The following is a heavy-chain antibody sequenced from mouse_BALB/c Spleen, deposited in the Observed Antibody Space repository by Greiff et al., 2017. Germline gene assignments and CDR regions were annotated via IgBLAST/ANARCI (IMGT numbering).Heavy chain of an antibody. D-gene: IGHD6-5*01. CDR1: GYSITSGYY. Sequence: EVQLQESGPGLVKPSQSLSLTCSVTGYSITSGYYWNWIRQFPGNKLEWMGYISYDGSNNYNPSLKNRISITRDTSKNQFFLKLNSVTTEDTATYYCARVAYRYAMDYWGQGTSVTVSS. CDR2: ISYDGSN. CDR3: ARVAYRYAMDY. J-gene: IGHJ4*01. V-gene: IGHV3-6*02.